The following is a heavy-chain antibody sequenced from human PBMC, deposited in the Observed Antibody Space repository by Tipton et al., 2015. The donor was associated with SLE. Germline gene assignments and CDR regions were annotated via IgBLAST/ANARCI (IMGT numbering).Heavy chain of an antibody. CDR3: AADSLWDTAAGYWCFDL. CDR1: GFTFTSSA. D-gene: IGHD5-18*01. J-gene: IGHJ2*01. Sequence: QLVQSGAEVKKPGTSVKFSCKASGFTFTSSAMQWVRQARGQRLEWIGWIVVGSGNTNYAQKFQERVTITRDMSTSTAYMELSSLRSEDTAVYYCAADSLWDTAAGYWCFDLWGRGTLVTVSS. CDR2: IVVGSGNT. V-gene: IGHV1-58*02.